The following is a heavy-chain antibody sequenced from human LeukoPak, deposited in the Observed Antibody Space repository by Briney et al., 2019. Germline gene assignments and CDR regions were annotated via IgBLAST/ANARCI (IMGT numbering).Heavy chain of an antibody. D-gene: IGHD2-2*01. J-gene: IGHJ4*02. CDR3: AKWVVVVPAADSDY. CDR2: ISGSGGST. CDR1: GFTFSSYA. Sequence: GGSLRFSCAASGFTFSSYAMSWVRQAPGKGLEWVSAISGSGGSTYYADSVKGRFTISRDNSKNTLYLQMNSLRAEDTAVYYCAKWVVVVPAADSDYWGQGTLVTVSS. V-gene: IGHV3-23*01.